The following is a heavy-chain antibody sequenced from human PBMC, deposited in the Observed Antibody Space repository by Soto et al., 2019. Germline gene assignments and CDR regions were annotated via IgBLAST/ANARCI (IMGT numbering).Heavy chain of an antibody. CDR1: GYTFTDYY. CDR3: ARAASNYFASGSYLPYYMDV. Sequence: QVQLVQSGAEVKKPGASVKVSCKASGYTFTDYYIHWVRQAPGQGLEWMGMINPSGGSTDYAQKFRGRVTMTRDTSTGTVYMELSSLRSEDTAVYYCARAASNYFASGSYLPYYMDVWGKGTTVTVSS. J-gene: IGHJ6*03. V-gene: IGHV1-46*01. D-gene: IGHD3-10*01. CDR2: INPSGGST.